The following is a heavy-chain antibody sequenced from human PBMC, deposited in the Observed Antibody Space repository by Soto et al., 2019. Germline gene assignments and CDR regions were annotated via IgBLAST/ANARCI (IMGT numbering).Heavy chain of an antibody. Sequence: QVQLVESGGGVVQPGTSLRLSFAASGFSFSSYGMHWVRQAPGKGLEWVAVVWYDGSNKYYADSVKGRFTISRDNSKNTLYLQMNSLRAEDTAVYYCARTPRPTYGDYADYWGQGTLVTVSS. J-gene: IGHJ4*02. CDR3: ARTPRPTYGDYADY. V-gene: IGHV3-33*01. CDR1: GFSFSSYG. D-gene: IGHD4-17*01. CDR2: VWYDGSNK.